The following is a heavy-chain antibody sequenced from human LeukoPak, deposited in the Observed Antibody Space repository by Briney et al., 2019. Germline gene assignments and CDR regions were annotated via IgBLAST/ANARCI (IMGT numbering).Heavy chain of an antibody. CDR1: GGTFSSYA. J-gene: IGHJ5*02. V-gene: IGHV1-69*06. CDR3: ASGKGSSGWSNNRWFDP. Sequence: SVTVSCTASGGTFSSYAISWVRQAPGQGLEWMGGVIPIFGTANYAQEFQGRVTITADKSTSTAYMELSSLRSEDTAVYYCASGKGSSGWSNNRWFDPWGQGTLVTVSS. D-gene: IGHD6-19*01. CDR2: VIPIFGTA.